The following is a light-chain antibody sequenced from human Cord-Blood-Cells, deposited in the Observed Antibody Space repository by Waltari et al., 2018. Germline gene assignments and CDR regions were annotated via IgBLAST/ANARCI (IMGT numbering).Light chain of an antibody. V-gene: IGLV2-23*03. CDR3: CSYAGSSTFVV. CDR2: EGS. Sequence: QSALTQPAFVSGSPGQSITISCTGTSSDVGSYNLVSWYQQHPGKAPKLMIYEGSKRPSGVSNRFSGSKSGNTASLTISGLQAEDEADYYCCSYAGSSTFVVFGVGTKLTVL. J-gene: IGLJ2*01. CDR1: SSDVGSYNL.